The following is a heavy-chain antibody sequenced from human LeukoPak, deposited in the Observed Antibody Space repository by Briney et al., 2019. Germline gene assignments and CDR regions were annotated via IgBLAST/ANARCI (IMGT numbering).Heavy chain of an antibody. V-gene: IGHV1-2*02. CDR2: INPNSGGT. CDR1: GYTFTSYD. D-gene: IGHD3-16*02. CDR3: ARDTQYYDYVWGSYRYTGLDY. J-gene: IGHJ4*02. Sequence: GASVKVSCKASGYTFTSYDINWVRQATGQGLEWMGWINPNSGGTNYAQKFQGRVTMTRDTSISTAYMELSRLRSDDTAVYYCARDTQYYDYVWGSYRYTGLDYWGQGTLVTVSS.